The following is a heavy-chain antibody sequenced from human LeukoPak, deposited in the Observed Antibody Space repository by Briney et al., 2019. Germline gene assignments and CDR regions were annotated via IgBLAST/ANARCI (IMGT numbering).Heavy chain of an antibody. CDR3: ARGRGLRLLGYYYDY. CDR2: ITFGGNT. D-gene: IGHD2-8*02. V-gene: IGHV4-34*01. CDR1: GGSFSGYC. J-gene: IGHJ4*02. Sequence: PSETLSLTCAVSGGSFSGYCWTWIRQAPGKGLEWIGEITFGGNTNFNPSLQSRVTISIDPSKTQFSLELWSVTAADSAVYYCARGRGLRLLGYYYDYWGQGILVTASS.